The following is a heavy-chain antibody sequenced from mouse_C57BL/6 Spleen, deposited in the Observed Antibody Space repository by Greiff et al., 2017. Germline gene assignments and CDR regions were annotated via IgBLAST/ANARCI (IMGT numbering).Heavy chain of an antibody. V-gene: IGHV14-4*01. CDR3: TTQYDYDWYFDV. D-gene: IGHD2-4*01. CDR1: GFNIKDDY. CDR2: IDPENGDT. Sequence: EVQLQQSGAELVRPGASVKLSCTASGFNIKDDYMHWVKQRPEQGLEWIGWIDPENGDTEYASKFQGKATITADTSSNTAYLQLSSLTSEDTAVYYCTTQYDYDWYFDVWGTGTTVTVSS. J-gene: IGHJ1*03.